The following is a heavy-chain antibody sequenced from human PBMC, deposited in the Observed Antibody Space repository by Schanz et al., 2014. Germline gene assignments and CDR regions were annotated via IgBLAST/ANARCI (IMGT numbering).Heavy chain of an antibody. CDR1: GYTFTTYA. CDR3: ARDAADFYDILTEEDY. Sequence: QVQLVQSGAEVKKPGASVRVSCKASGYTFTTYAMSWVRQAPGQGLEWVGWISVYTGNTKYGQKVQGRVTMTADTATNTAYMELRSLRSDDTAVYYCARDAADFYDILTEEDYWGQGPLVTVSS. CDR2: ISVYTGNT. J-gene: IGHJ4*02. D-gene: IGHD3-9*01. V-gene: IGHV1-18*01.